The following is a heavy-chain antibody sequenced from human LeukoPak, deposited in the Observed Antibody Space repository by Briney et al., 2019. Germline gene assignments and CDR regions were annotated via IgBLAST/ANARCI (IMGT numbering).Heavy chain of an antibody. CDR3: ARDQEGFDY. CDR2: IYPRDGST. J-gene: IGHJ4*02. CDR1: XXTFXSXY. V-gene: IGHV1-46*01. Sequence: SVXXXXKASXXTFXSXYIHWVRQAPGQGLEWMGMIYPRDGSTSYAQKFQGRVTVTRDTSTSTVHMELSGLRSEDTAVYYCARDQEGFDYWGQGTLVTVSS.